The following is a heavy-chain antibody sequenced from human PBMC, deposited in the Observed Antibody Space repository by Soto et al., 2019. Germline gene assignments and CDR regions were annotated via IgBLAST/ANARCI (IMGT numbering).Heavy chain of an antibody. CDR3: AISNGYNGNFHRWYDP. D-gene: IGHD1-7*01. V-gene: IGHV4-30-4*01. Sequence: TLTCTVSGGSISSGDHYWSWIRKPPWKGLEWIGYIYYSGRTYYNPSLKSRVTISVDTSKNQFPLKLSSVTAADTAVYYCAISNGYNGNFHRWYDPCGQGTRITVAS. J-gene: IGHJ5*02. CDR1: GGSISSGDHY. CDR2: IYYSGRT.